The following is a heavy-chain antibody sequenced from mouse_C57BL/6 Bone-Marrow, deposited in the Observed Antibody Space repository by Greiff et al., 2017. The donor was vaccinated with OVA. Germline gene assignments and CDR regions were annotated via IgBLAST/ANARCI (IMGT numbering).Heavy chain of an antibody. V-gene: IGHV1-53*01. CDR2: INPSNGGT. J-gene: IGHJ4*01. CDR3: ARRHAVTPGYAMDD. Sequence: QVQLQQPGTELVKPGASVKLSCKASGYTFTSYWMHWVKQRPGQGLEWIGNINPSNGGTNYNEKFTSTATLTVDTSSSTAYMQLSSLTSEDSAIYYCARRHAVTPGYAMDDWGQGTSVTVSS. D-gene: IGHD2-3*01. CDR1: GYTFTSYW.